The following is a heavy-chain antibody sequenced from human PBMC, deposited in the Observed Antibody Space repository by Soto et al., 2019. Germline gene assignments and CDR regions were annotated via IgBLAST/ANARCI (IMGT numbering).Heavy chain of an antibody. CDR1: GDSVSSSSYY. CDR2: FDYTGRT. V-gene: IGHV4-39*01. J-gene: IGHJ4*02. D-gene: IGHD3-22*01. Sequence: SETLSLTCTVSGDSVSSSSYYWAWIRQPPGKGLEWIGSFDYTGRTYFNPSLNSRVAISVDTPKNQFSLKLSSVTAADTAVYYCARPIEVIGSGYYHWGQGTLVTVSS. CDR3: ARPIEVIGSGYYH.